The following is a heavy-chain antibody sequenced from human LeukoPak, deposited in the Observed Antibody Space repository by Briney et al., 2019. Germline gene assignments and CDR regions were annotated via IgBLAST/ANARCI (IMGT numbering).Heavy chain of an antibody. J-gene: IGHJ4*02. V-gene: IGHV3-48*02. D-gene: IGHD2-2*01. CDR2: ISSSSSTI. CDR3: AREDVVVPAAYFDY. CDR1: GFTFSSYS. Sequence: GGSLRLSCAASGFTFSSYSMNWVRQAPGKGLEWVSYISSSSSTIYYADSVKGRFTISRDNAKNSLYLQMNSLRDEDTAVYYCAREDVVVPAAYFDYWGQGTLVTASS.